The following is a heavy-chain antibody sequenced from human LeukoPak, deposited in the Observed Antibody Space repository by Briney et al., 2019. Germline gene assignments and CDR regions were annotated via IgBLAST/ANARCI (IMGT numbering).Heavy chain of an antibody. D-gene: IGHD6-19*01. J-gene: IGHJ5*02. V-gene: IGHV4-59*01. Sequence: SETLSLTCTVSGSSISSYYWSWIRQPPGKGLEWIGYIYYSGSTNYNPSLKSRVTISVDTSKNQFSLKLSSVTAADTAVYYCARDSSGWYHWFDPWGQGTLVTVSS. CDR3: ARDSSGWYHWFDP. CDR1: GSSISSYY. CDR2: IYYSGST.